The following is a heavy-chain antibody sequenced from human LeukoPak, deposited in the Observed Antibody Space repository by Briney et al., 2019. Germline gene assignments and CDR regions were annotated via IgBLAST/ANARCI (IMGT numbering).Heavy chain of an antibody. V-gene: IGHV3-21*01. CDR3: ARAYYYYYGMDV. CDR1: GFTFSSHS. CDR2: ISSSSSYI. Sequence: GRSLRLSCAASGFTFSSHSMNWVRQAPGKGLEWVSSISSSSSYIYYADSVKGRFTISRDNAKNSLYLQMNSLRAEDTAVYYCARAYYYYYGMDVWGQGTTVTVSS. J-gene: IGHJ6*02.